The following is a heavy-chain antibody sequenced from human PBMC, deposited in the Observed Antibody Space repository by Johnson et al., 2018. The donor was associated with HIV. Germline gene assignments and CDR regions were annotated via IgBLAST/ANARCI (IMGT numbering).Heavy chain of an antibody. CDR1: GFSVSSNY. CDR3: AKDQWSSSWTNDAFDI. D-gene: IGHD6-13*01. Sequence: VQLVESGGGLIQSGGSLRLSCAASGFSVSSNYMSWVRQAPGKGLEWVSIIYSGGGGGSTYSADSVKGRFTISRDNSKNTLYLQMNSLRAEDTAVYYCAKDQWSSSWTNDAFDIWGQGTMVTVSS. J-gene: IGHJ3*02. V-gene: IGHV3-53*01. CDR2: IYSGGGGGST.